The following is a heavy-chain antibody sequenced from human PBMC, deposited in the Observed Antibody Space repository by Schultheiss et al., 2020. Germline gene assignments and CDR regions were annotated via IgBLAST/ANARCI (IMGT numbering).Heavy chain of an antibody. V-gene: IGHV3-21*01. CDR3: ARELRRYSGSYYY. Sequence: GGSMRLSCAASGFAVSRNYMSWVRQAPGKGLEWVSSISSSSSYIYYADSVKGRFTISRDNAKNSLYLQMNSLRAEDTAVYYCARELRRYSGSYYYWGQGTLVT. CDR1: GFAVSRNY. D-gene: IGHD1-26*01. J-gene: IGHJ4*02. CDR2: ISSSSSYI.